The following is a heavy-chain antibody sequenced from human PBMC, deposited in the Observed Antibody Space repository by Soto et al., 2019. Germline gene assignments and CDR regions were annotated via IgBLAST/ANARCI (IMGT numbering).Heavy chain of an antibody. CDR3: ARDVTMFDTNGSYYFFDS. D-gene: IGHD3-22*01. CDR2: IFYSGNT. Sequence: TLSLTGPVSGGSISSGDYYWSWIRQPPGKGLEWSGYIFYSGNTFYNPSLKSRLTISVDTSKNQFSLRLSSVTAADTAVYYCARDVTMFDTNGSYYFFDSWGQGTLVTVSS. J-gene: IGHJ4*02. CDR1: GGSISSGDYY. V-gene: IGHV4-30-4*01.